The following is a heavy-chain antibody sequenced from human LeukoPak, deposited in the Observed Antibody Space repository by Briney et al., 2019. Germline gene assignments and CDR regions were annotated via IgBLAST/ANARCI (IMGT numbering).Heavy chain of an antibody. CDR3: ARGPARTAEYFQH. Sequence: ASVKVSCKASGYTFTSYDINWVRQATGHGLEWMGWMNPNSGNTGYAQKFQGRVIMTRNTSISTAYMALSSLRSEDTAVYYCARGPARTAEYFQHWGQGTLVTVSS. CDR1: GYTFTSYD. CDR2: MNPNSGNT. J-gene: IGHJ1*01. D-gene: IGHD3/OR15-3a*01. V-gene: IGHV1-8*01.